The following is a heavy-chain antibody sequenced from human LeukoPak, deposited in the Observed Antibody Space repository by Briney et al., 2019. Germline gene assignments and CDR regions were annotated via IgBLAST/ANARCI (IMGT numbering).Heavy chain of an antibody. CDR1: GGSLKSYY. Sequence: SDTLSLTCTVSGGSLKSYYWSWIRQPPGKGLEWIGYIYYSGSTNYNPSLKSRVTISVDTSKNQFSLKMSSVTAADTAVYYCARGDSGYSSSWYPGYFQHWGQGTLVTVSS. J-gene: IGHJ1*01. D-gene: IGHD6-13*01. V-gene: IGHV4-59*07. CDR3: ARGDSGYSSSWYPGYFQH. CDR2: IYYSGST.